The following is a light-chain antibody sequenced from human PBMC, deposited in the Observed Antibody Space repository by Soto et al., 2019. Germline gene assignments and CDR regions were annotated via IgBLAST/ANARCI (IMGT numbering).Light chain of an antibody. CDR3: QHCDNWYT. CDR2: DAS. CDR1: QSVSRN. V-gene: IGKV3-15*01. J-gene: IGKJ2*01. Sequence: DIVMTQSPGTLSVSPGDRATLSCRASQSVSRNLAWYQQRPGQAPRLLIYDASVRATGLPARFSGGGSGTAFTLTISSLQSEDFAVYFCQHCDNWYTFGQGTKLEIK.